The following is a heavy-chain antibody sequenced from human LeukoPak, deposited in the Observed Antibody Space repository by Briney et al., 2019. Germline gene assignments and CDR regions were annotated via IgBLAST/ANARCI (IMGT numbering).Heavy chain of an antibody. D-gene: IGHD5-12*01. CDR3: AREHRRIWVATSYYRGAFDI. CDR2: INHSGST. J-gene: IGHJ3*02. CDR1: GGSFSGYY. Sequence: PSETLSLTCAVYGGSFSGYYWSWIRQPPGKGLEWIGEINHSGSTNYNLSLKSRDTISVDTSKNQFSLKLSSVTAADTAVYYCAREHRRIWVATSYYRGAFDIWGQGTMVTVSS. V-gene: IGHV4-34*01.